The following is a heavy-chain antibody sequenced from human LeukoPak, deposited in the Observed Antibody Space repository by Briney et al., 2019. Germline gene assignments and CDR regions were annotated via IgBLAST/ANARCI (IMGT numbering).Heavy chain of an antibody. CDR1: GFTFSSYA. V-gene: IGHV3-66*01. CDR3: ARATRPYFDY. D-gene: IGHD1/OR15-1a*01. J-gene: IGHJ4*02. Sequence: GGSLRLSCAASGFTFSSYAMSWVRQAPGKGLEWVSLSHSGGSTYYADSVKGRFTISRDNSKTTAYLQMNSLRAEDTAVYYCARATRPYFDYWGQGSLVTVSS. CDR2: SHSGGST.